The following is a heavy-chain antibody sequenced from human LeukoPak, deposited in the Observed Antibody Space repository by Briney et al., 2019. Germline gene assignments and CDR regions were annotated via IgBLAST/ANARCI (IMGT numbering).Heavy chain of an antibody. Sequence: GGSLRLSCAASGFTFSSFGMSWVRQAPGKGLEWVSYISSSGSTIYYADSVKGRFTISRDNSKNTLYLQMNTLRAEDTAVYYCAKGPPSTMIVVVTRPKYFQHWGQGTLVTVSS. J-gene: IGHJ1*01. CDR2: ISSSGSTI. CDR3: AKGPPSTMIVVVTRPKYFQH. V-gene: IGHV3-23*01. CDR1: GFTFSSFG. D-gene: IGHD3-22*01.